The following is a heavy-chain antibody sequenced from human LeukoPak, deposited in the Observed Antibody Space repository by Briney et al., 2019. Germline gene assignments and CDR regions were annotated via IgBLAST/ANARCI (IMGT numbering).Heavy chain of an antibody. J-gene: IGHJ4*02. Sequence: GGSLRLSCAASGFTFSSYWMHWARQAPGKGLVWVSRINSDGSSTSYADSVKGRFTISRDNAKNTLYLQMNSLRAEDTAVYYCARGGYCSSTSCYYFDYWGQGTLVTVSS. CDR3: ARGGYCSSTSCYYFDY. D-gene: IGHD2-2*01. CDR1: GFTFSSYW. CDR2: INSDGSST. V-gene: IGHV3-74*01.